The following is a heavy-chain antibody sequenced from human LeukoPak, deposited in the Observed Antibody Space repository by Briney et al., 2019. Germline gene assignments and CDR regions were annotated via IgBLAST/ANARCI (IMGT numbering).Heavy chain of an antibody. V-gene: IGHV4-59*08. CDR1: GGFICGHY. CDR3: ARHIRLGGWFGP. CDR2: IYYNGDP. D-gene: IGHD3-16*01. J-gene: IGHJ5*02. Sequence: PSETLSLTCTVSGGFICGHYWSWIRQPPGKGLEWIGYIYYNGDPNYNPSVKSRVTISLDKSKNYFSLKLTSVTAADTAIYYCARHIRLGGWFGPWGQGTLVTVSS.